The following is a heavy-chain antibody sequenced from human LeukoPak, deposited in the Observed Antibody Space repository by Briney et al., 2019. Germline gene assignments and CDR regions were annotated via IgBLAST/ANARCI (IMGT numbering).Heavy chain of an antibody. D-gene: IGHD3-22*01. CDR1: GFTFSSYA. CDR3: AKEDYESSGYYYDYYYYMDV. J-gene: IGHJ6*03. Sequence: PGRSLRLSCAASGFTFSSYAMSWVRQAPGKGLEWVSAISGSGGSTYYADSVKGRFTISRDNSKNTLYLQMNSLRAEDTAVYYCAKEDYESSGYYYDYYYYMDVWGKGTTVTVSS. V-gene: IGHV3-23*01. CDR2: ISGSGGST.